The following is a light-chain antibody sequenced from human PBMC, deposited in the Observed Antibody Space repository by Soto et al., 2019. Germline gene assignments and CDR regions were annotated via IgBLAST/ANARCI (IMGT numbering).Light chain of an antibody. Sequence: DIEMTQSPSTLSASVGDRVTITCRASQTIRRWLAWYQRRPGKAPNVLIYDASTLDSVVPARFSGSGSETEFTLTISSLQHDASATYYCHQYNGDPWTFGQGTKVAIQ. CDR1: QTIRRW. CDR2: DAS. J-gene: IGKJ1*01. CDR3: HQYNGDPWT. V-gene: IGKV1-5*01.